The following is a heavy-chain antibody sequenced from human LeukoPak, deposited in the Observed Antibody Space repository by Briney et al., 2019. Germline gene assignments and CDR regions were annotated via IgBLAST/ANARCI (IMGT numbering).Heavy chain of an antibody. D-gene: IGHD3-22*01. CDR2: INPSGGST. J-gene: IGHJ4*02. Sequence: ASVTVSCKAFGYTFTSYYVHWVRQAPGQGFEWMGIINPSGGSTSYAQKFQGRDTMTWDMSTSTLYMELSGLRSEDTAVYYCARDPQATVYRSGHIDYWGQGTLVTVSS. CDR1: GYTFTSYY. CDR3: ARDPQATVYRSGHIDY. V-gene: IGHV1-46*01.